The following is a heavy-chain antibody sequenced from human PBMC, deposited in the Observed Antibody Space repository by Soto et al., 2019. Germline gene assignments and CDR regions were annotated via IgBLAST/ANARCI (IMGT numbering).Heavy chain of an antibody. Sequence: SQTLSLTCAISGDSVSSNSAAWNWIRQSPSRGLEWLGRTYYRSKWYNDYAVSVKSRITINPGTSKNQFSLQLNSVTPEDTAVYYCARDHSDYYGSGTPPGMDVWGQGTTVTVSS. D-gene: IGHD3-10*01. CDR1: GDSVSSNSAA. J-gene: IGHJ6*02. CDR3: ARDHSDYYGSGTPPGMDV. V-gene: IGHV6-1*01. CDR2: TYYRSKWYN.